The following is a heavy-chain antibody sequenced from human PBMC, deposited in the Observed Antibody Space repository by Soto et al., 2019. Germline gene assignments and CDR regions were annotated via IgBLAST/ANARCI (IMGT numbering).Heavy chain of an antibody. CDR2: ISGSGDST. CDR1: GFSFSSYA. CDR3: AKMRILVTTRGAFDI. V-gene: IGHV3-23*01. J-gene: IGHJ3*02. Sequence: VQLLESGGGLVQPGGSLRLSCAASGFSFSSYAMSWVRQAPGKGLEWVSVISGSGDSTNYADSVKGRFTISRDNSKNTLLLQMNTMRAEDTAVYYCAKMRILVTTRGAFDIWGQGTLVTVSS. D-gene: IGHD2-21*02.